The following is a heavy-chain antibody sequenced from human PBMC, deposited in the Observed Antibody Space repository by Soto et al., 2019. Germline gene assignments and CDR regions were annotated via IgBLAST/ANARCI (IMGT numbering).Heavy chain of an antibody. D-gene: IGHD2-15*01. CDR2: INSDGSST. J-gene: IGHJ3*02. CDR1: VFTFSSYW. V-gene: IGHV3-74*01. CDR3: ASETGVVAATWCAFDI. Sequence: PGESLKISCAASVFTFSSYWMHWVRQAPGKGLVWVSRINSDGSSTNYADSVKGRFTISRDNAKNTLYLQMNSLGAEDTAVYYCASETGVVAATWCAFDIWGQGTMVTVSS.